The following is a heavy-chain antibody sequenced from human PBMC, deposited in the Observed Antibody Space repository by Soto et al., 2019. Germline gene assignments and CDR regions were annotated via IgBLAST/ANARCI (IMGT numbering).Heavy chain of an antibody. CDR3: ARALITIFGVGHDAFDI. CDR1: GFTVSSNY. D-gene: IGHD3-3*01. Sequence: PGGSLRLSCAASGFTVSSNYMSWVRQAPGKGLEWVSVIYSGGSTYYAGSVKGRFTISRDNSKNTLYLQMNSLRAEDTAVYYCARALITIFGVGHDAFDIWGQGTMVTVSS. J-gene: IGHJ3*02. V-gene: IGHV3-53*01. CDR2: IYSGGST.